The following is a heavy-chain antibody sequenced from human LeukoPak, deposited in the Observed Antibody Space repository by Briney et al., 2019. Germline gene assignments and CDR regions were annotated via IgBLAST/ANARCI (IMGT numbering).Heavy chain of an antibody. CDR2: INHSGST. V-gene: IGHV4-34*01. Sequence: SETLSLTCAVYGGSFSGYYWSWIRQPPGKGLEWIGEINHSGSTNYNPSLKSRVTISVDTSKNQFSLRLSSVTAADTAVYYCARDSYSNYVYYYYGMDVWGQGTTVTVSS. CDR3: ARDSYSNYVYYYYGMDV. CDR1: GGSFSGYY. D-gene: IGHD4-11*01. J-gene: IGHJ6*02.